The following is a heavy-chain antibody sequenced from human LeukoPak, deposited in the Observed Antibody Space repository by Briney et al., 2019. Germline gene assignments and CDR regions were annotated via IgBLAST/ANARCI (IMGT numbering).Heavy chain of an antibody. CDR3: ARARCSSTSCYSNRGFDY. V-gene: IGHV1-69*04. Sequence: SVKVSCKAPGGTFSSYAISWVRQAPGQGLEWMGRIIPILGIANYAQKFQGRVTITADKSTSTAYMELSSLRSEDTAVYYCARARCSSTSCYSNRGFDYWGQGTLVTVSS. CDR1: GGTFSSYA. D-gene: IGHD2-2*02. CDR2: IIPILGIA. J-gene: IGHJ4*02.